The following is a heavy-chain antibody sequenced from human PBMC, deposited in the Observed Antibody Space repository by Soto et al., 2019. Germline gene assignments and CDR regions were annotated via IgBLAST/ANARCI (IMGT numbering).Heavy chain of an antibody. D-gene: IGHD2-2*02. J-gene: IGHJ3*02. CDR1: GYTFTSYD. Sequence: GASVKVSCKASGYTFTSYDINWVRQATGQGLEWMGWMNPNSGNTGYAQKFQGRVTMTRNTSISTAYMELSSLRSEDTAVYYCARGGYCSSTSCYTNDAFDIWGQGTMVTVSS. CDR2: MNPNSGNT. CDR3: ARGGYCSSTSCYTNDAFDI. V-gene: IGHV1-8*01.